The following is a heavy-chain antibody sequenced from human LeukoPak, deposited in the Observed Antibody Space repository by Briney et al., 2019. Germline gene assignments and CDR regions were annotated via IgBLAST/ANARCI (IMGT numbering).Heavy chain of an antibody. Sequence: PSETLSLTCTVSGGSISSSSYYWGWIRQPPGKGLEWIGSIYYSGSTYYNPSLKSRVTISVDTSENQFSLKLSSVTAADTAVYYCARLWLRRNTFDYWGQGTLVTVSS. CDR2: IYYSGST. CDR3: ARLWLRRNTFDY. CDR1: GGSISSSSYY. D-gene: IGHD5-12*01. V-gene: IGHV4-39*07. J-gene: IGHJ4*02.